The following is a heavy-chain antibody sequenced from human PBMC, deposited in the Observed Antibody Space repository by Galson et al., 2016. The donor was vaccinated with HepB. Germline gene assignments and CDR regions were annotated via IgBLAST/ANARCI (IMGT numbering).Heavy chain of an antibody. D-gene: IGHD6-13*01. V-gene: IGHV3-7*01. CDR1: GFTFSSYW. Sequence: SLRLSCAASGFTFSSYWMSWVRQAPGKGLEWVANIKQDGSEKYYVDSVKGRFTISRDSAKNSLYLQMNNLRAEDTAVYYCARDRGSSSYGYYYGMDVWGQGTTVTVSS. J-gene: IGHJ6*02. CDR3: ARDRGSSSYGYYYGMDV. CDR2: IKQDGSEK.